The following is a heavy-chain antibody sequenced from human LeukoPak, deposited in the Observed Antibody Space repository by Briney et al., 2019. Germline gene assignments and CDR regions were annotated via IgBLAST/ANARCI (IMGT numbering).Heavy chain of an antibody. J-gene: IGHJ3*02. CDR2: ISYDGSNK. D-gene: IGHD1-26*01. CDR3: AKDRGSYYPSDAFDI. Sequence: GGSLRLSCAASGFTFSSYAMHWVRQAPGKGLEWVAVISYDGSNKYYADSVKGRFTISRDNSKNTLYLQMNSLRAEDTAVYYCAKDRGSYYPSDAFDIWGQGTMVTVPS. V-gene: IGHV3-30-3*01. CDR1: GFTFSSYA.